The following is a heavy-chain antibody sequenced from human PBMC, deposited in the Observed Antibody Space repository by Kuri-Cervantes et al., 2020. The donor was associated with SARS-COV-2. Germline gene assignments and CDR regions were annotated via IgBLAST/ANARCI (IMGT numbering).Heavy chain of an antibody. D-gene: IGHD3-10*01. Sequence: ASVKVSCKASGYTFTSYDINWVRQATGQGLEWMGWMNPNSGNTNYAQKLQGRVTMTTDTSTSTAYMELRSLRSDDTAVYYCARNLGVLAFGELLDWGQGTLVTVSS. CDR2: MNPNSGNT. J-gene: IGHJ4*02. CDR1: GYTFTSYD. CDR3: ARNLGVLAFGELLD. V-gene: IGHV1-18*01.